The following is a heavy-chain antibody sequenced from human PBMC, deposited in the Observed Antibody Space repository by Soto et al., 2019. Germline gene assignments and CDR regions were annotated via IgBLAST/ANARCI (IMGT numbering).Heavy chain of an antibody. CDR2: IYSSGST. D-gene: IGHD6-19*01. J-gene: IGHJ4*02. CDR3: ARDGGFSSGWTTYFDY. V-gene: IGHV4-4*07. CDR1: GGSISIYY. Sequence: HLQESGPGLVKPSEPRSLPCTVSGGSISIYYWPGFRRPAGKGLGWIGRIYSSGSTNFNPSLKSRVTMSVDTSKNQFSLNLTSVTAADTAIYYCARDGGFSSGWTTYFDYWGQGTLVTVSS.